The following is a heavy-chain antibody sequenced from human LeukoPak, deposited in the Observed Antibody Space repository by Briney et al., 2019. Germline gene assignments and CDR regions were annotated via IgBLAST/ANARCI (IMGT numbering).Heavy chain of an antibody. J-gene: IGHJ4*02. CDR3: TTDLVLVGLYGDPDLFDY. Sequence: PGGSLRLSCAASGFTFSNARMSWVRQAPGKGLEWVGRIKSKTDGGTTDYAAPVKGRFTISRDDSKNTLYLQMNSLKTEDTAVYYCTTDLVLVGLYGDPDLFDYWGQGTLVTVSS. CDR1: GFTFSNAR. D-gene: IGHD4-17*01. V-gene: IGHV3-15*01. CDR2: IKSKTDGGTT.